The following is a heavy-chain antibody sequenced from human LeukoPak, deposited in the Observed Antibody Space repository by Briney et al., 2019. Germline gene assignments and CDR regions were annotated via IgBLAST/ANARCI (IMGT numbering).Heavy chain of an antibody. CDR2: IDSSSGTI. V-gene: IGHV3-48*01. D-gene: IGHD3-10*01. J-gene: IGHJ5*02. CDR1: GFNFSPYS. Sequence: GGSLRLSCAASGFNFSPYSMNWLRQAPGKGLEWVSYIDSSSGTIYYADSVRGRFTISGDNAKNSLYLQMNSLRVEDAAVYYCSKDLTSDFGGGLDPWGQGTLVTVSS. CDR3: SKDLTSDFGGGLDP.